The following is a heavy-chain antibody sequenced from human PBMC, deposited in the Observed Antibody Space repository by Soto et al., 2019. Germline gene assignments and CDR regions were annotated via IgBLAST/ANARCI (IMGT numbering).Heavy chain of an antibody. V-gene: IGHV1-69*01. CDR3: AFSGYCSSTSCPRFDY. Sequence: QVQLVQSGAEVKKPGSSVKVSCKASGGTFSSYAISWVRQAPGQGLEWMGGIITICGTANYAQKFQGRVTIPADESTSTAYMELSSLRSEDTAVYYCAFSGYCSSTSCPRFDYWGQGTLVTVSS. CDR2: IITICGTA. D-gene: IGHD2-2*01. CDR1: GGTFSSYA. J-gene: IGHJ4*02.